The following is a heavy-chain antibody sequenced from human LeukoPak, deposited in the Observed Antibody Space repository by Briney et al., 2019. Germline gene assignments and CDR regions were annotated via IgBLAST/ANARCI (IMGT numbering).Heavy chain of an antibody. CDR3: ATEDYNASFDY. CDR1: GLIFSRYG. D-gene: IGHD3-10*01. Sequence: QAGGSLRLSCVVSGLIFSRYGMHWVRQAPGKGLDWVAVIWYDGDTKYYADSVKGRFTISRDNSKNTLYLQMDSLRAEDTAFYYCATEDYNASFDYWGQGTLVTVSS. V-gene: IGHV3-33*01. J-gene: IGHJ4*02. CDR2: IWYDGDTK.